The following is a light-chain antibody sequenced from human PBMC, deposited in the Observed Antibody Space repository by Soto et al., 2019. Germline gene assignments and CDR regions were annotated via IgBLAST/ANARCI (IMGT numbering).Light chain of an antibody. CDR3: QQLNNYPRT. CDR2: AAS. V-gene: IGKV1-9*01. J-gene: IGKJ1*01. Sequence: DIQLTQSPSFLSASVGDRVTITCRASQGISSYLAWYQQKPGKAPKLLIHAASTLQSGVPSRFSGSGSGTEFTLTISSLQTEDFATYYCQQLNNYPRTFGQGTKVEI. CDR1: QGISSY.